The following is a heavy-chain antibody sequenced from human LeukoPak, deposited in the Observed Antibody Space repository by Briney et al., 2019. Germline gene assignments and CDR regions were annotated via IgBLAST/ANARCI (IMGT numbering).Heavy chain of an antibody. CDR3: AKLATIITGTSDSGRYYFDY. CDR2: ISGSGGST. J-gene: IGHJ4*02. Sequence: GGSLRLTCAASGFTFSSYAMSWVRQAPGKGLEWVSAISGSGGSTYYADSVKGRFTISRDNSKNTLYLQVNSLRAEDTAVYYCAKLATIITGTSDSGRYYFDYWGQGTLVTVSS. CDR1: GFTFSSYA. D-gene: IGHD1-20*01. V-gene: IGHV3-23*01.